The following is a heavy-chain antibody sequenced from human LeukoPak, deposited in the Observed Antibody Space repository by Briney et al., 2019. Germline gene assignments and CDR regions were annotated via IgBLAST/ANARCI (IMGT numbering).Heavy chain of an antibody. CDR3: ARGRLQYFY. CDR2: ISSSGSTI. J-gene: IGHJ4*02. V-gene: IGHV3-48*03. D-gene: IGHD4-11*01. Sequence: GGSLRLSCAASGFTFSSYEMNWVRQAPGKGLEWVSYISSSGSTIYYADSVKGRFTISRGNAKNSLYLQMNSLRAEDTAVYHCARGRLQYFYWGQGTLVTVSS. CDR1: GFTFSSYE.